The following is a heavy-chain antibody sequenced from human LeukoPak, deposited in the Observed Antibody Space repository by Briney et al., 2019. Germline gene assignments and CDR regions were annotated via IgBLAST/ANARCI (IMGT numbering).Heavy chain of an antibody. J-gene: IGHJ4*02. D-gene: IGHD1-26*01. CDR2: IYYSGST. V-gene: IGHV4-59*06. CDR3: ARSPLVGATTRTTFFDY. CDR1: GGSISSHY. Sequence: SETLSLTCTVSGGSISSHYWSWIRQPPGKGLEWIGYIYYSGSTYYNPSLKSRVTISVDTSKNQFSLKLSSVTAADTAVYYCARSPLVGATTRTTFFDYWGQGTLVTVSS.